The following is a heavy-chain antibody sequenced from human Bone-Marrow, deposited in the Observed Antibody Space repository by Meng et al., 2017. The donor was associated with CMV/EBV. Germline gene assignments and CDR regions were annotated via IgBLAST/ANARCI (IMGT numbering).Heavy chain of an antibody. CDR2: INHSGST. CDR1: GGSFSGYY. CDR3: ARGQRYHPCYYYGMDV. D-gene: IGHD2-2*01. J-gene: IGHJ6*02. V-gene: IGHV4-34*01. Sequence: EYLKLSCDVYGGSFSGYYWSWIRQPPGKGLEWSGEINHSGSTNYNPPLKSRVTISVDTSKNQFPLKLSSVTAAHTAVYYCARGQRYHPCYYYGMDVWGQGTTVTSP.